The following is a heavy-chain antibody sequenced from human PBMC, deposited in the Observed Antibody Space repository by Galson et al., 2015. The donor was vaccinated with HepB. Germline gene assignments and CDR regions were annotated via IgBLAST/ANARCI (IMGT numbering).Heavy chain of an antibody. V-gene: IGHV1-18*01. Sequence: SVKVSCKASGYTFTSYGISWVRQAPGQGLEWMGWISTYNGNTNYAQKLQGRVSMTTDTSTSAAYMELRSLRSDDTALYYCARDGDYGSGTFGYSGQGTLVTVSS. CDR3: ARDGDYGSGTFGY. J-gene: IGHJ4*02. CDR1: GYTFTSYG. CDR2: ISTYNGNT. D-gene: IGHD3-10*01.